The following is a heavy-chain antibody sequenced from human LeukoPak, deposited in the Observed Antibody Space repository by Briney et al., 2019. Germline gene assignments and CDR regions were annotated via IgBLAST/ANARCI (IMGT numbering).Heavy chain of an antibody. D-gene: IGHD1/OR15-1a*01. J-gene: IGHJ4*02. CDR3: ARGRPLYSVSTTFDC. CDR1: GYTFTSYG. Sequence: ASVKVSCKASGYTFTSYGISWVRQAPGQGLEWMGWISAYNGNTNYAQKLQGRVTMTTDTSTSTAYMELRSLRSDDTAVYYCARGRPLYSVSTTFDCWGQGTLVTVSS. V-gene: IGHV1-18*01. CDR2: ISAYNGNT.